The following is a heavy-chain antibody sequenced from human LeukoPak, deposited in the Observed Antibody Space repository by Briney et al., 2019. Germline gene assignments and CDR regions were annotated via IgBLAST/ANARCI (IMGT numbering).Heavy chain of an antibody. CDR2: ISSSGSYI. V-gene: IGHV3-21*01. CDR1: GFTFSSYS. J-gene: IGHJ4*02. D-gene: IGHD5-12*01. CDR3: ARGPSGYHNT. Sequence: GGSLRLSCAASGFTFSSYSMNWVRQAPGKGLEWVSSISSSGSYIYYADSAKGRFTISRDNSKNTLCLQMNSLRAEDTAVYYCARGPSGYHNTGGQGTLVTVSS.